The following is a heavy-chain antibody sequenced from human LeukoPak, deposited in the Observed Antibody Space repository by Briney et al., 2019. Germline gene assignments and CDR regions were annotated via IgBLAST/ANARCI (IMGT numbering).Heavy chain of an antibody. V-gene: IGHV1-2*02. J-gene: IGHJ6*02. CDR1: GYTFTGYY. Sequence: ASVKVSCRASGYTFTGYYMHWVRQAPGQGLEWMGWINPNSGGTNYAQKFQGRVTMTRDTSISTAYMELSRLRSDDTAVYYCARVDARRGYYYYYGTDVWGQGTTVTVSS. D-gene: IGHD1-14*01. CDR2: INPNSGGT. CDR3: ARVDARRGYYYYYGTDV.